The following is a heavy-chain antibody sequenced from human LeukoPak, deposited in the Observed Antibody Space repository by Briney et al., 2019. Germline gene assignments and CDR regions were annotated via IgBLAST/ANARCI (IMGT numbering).Heavy chain of an antibody. CDR3: ARDYRGYSYGGAFDI. Sequence: GGSLRLSCAASGFTFSSYWMSWVRQAPGKGLEWVASIKQDGSEKYYVDSVKGRFTISRDNAKNSLYLQMNSLRAEDTAVYYCARDYRGYSYGGAFDIWGQGTMVTVSS. CDR1: GFTFSSYW. D-gene: IGHD5-18*01. CDR2: IKQDGSEK. V-gene: IGHV3-7*01. J-gene: IGHJ3*02.